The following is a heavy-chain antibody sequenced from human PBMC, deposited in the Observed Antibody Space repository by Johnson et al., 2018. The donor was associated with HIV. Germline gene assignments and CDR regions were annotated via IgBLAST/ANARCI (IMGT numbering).Heavy chain of an antibody. Sequence: VQLVESGGGLIQPGGSLRLSCAASDFTVSGNYMSWVRQAPGKGLEWVSLIHSGGTTFYADSVRGRFTISRDNSKNTLYLQMNSLGAEDTAVYYCAREWGGKWNMAFDIWGQGTMVTVSS. CDR3: AREWGGKWNMAFDI. CDR1: DFTVSGNY. D-gene: IGHD2/OR15-2a*01. J-gene: IGHJ3*02. CDR2: IHSGGTT. V-gene: IGHV3-53*01.